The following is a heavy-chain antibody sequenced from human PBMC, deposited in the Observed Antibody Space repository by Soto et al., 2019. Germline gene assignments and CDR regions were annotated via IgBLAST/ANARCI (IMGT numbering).Heavy chain of an antibody. D-gene: IGHD6-13*01. Sequence: GGSLRLSCAASGFTFSSYGMHWVRQAPGKGLEWVAVIWYDGSNKYYADSVKGRFTISRDNSKNTLYLQMNSLRAEDTAVYYCARDPIMVAAVMGGADYWGQGTLVTVSS. J-gene: IGHJ4*02. V-gene: IGHV3-33*01. CDR2: IWYDGSNK. CDR1: GFTFSSYG. CDR3: ARDPIMVAAVMGGADY.